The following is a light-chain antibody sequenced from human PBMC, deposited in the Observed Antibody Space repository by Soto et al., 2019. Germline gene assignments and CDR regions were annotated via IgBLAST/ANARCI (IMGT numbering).Light chain of an antibody. CDR2: WAS. V-gene: IGKV4-1*01. CDR3: QQYYSTPYT. CDR1: QSVLYSSNNKNY. Sequence: DIVMTQSPDSLAVSLGERVTINCKSSQSVLYSSNNKNYLAWYQLKPGQPPKLLIYWASTRESGVPDRFSGSGSGTDFTLTISSLQAEDVAVYYCQQYYSTPYTFGQGTKLEIK. J-gene: IGKJ2*01.